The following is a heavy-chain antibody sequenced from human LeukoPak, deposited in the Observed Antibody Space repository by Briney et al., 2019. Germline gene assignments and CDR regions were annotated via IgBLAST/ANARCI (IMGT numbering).Heavy chain of an antibody. J-gene: IGHJ4*02. CDR1: GFTVSSNY. V-gene: IGHV3-53*01. D-gene: IGHD2-2*01. CDR2: IYSGGST. Sequence: PGGSLRLSCAASGFTVSSNYMSWVRQAPGKGLEWVSVIYSGGSTYYADSVKGRFTISRDNSKNTLYLQMNSLRAEDTAVYYCAKRPIPAALRAATFDYWGQGILVTVSS. CDR3: AKRPIPAALRAATFDY.